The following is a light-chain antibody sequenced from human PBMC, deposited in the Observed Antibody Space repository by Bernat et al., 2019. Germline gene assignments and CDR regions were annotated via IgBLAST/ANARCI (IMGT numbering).Light chain of an antibody. CDR3: QQSFSTPYT. V-gene: IGKV1-39*01. CDR1: QSISNY. J-gene: IGKJ2*01. Sequence: DIQMTQSPSSLSASVGDRVTITCRASQSISNYLNWYQHKPGKAPNLLIYAASTLQSGVPSRFTGCGSGTDFTLTIGSLQPEDFATYYCQQSFSTPYTFGQGTKLEIK. CDR2: AAS.